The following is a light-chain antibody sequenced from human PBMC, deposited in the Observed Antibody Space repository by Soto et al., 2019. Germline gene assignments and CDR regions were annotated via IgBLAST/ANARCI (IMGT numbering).Light chain of an antibody. CDR1: QGLSHW. CDR3: QQYNSYPYT. J-gene: IGKJ2*01. Sequence: DIQMTQSPSTLSASVGDRVTITCRASQGLSHWLAWYQQKPGKAPKVLIYMASNLQSGVPSRFSGSGSGTELTLTINSLQPDDFATYYCQQYNSYPYTFGQGTKLEI. CDR2: MAS. V-gene: IGKV1-5*03.